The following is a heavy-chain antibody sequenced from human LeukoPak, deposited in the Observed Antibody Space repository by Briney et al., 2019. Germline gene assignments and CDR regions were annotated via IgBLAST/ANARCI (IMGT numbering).Heavy chain of an antibody. D-gene: IGHD3-22*01. V-gene: IGHV4-59*01. CDR2: IYYSGST. Sequence: SETLSLTCTVSGGSISSYYWSWIRQPPGKGLEWIGYIYYSGSTNYNPSLKSRVTISVDTSKNQFSLKLSSVTAADTAVYYCARGGIHYYDSSGYEEGDWFDPWGQGTLVTVSS. CDR3: ARGGIHYYDSSGYEEGDWFDP. CDR1: GGSISSYY. J-gene: IGHJ5*02.